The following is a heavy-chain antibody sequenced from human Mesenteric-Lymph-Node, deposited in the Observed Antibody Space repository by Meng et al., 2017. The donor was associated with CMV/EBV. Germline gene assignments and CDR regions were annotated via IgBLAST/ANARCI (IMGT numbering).Heavy chain of an antibody. CDR3: ARGLLTYDFWSGYYLTYYYYYGMDV. V-gene: IGHV1-8*03. CDR1: GYTFTSYY. J-gene: IGHJ6*02. CDR2: MNPNSGNT. Sequence: ASVKVSCKASGYTFTSYYINWVRQATGQGLEWMGWMNPNSGNTGYAQKFQGRVTVTRNTSISTAYMELSSLRSEDTAVYYCARGLLTYDFWSGYYLTYYYYYGMDVWGQGTTVTVSS. D-gene: IGHD3-3*01.